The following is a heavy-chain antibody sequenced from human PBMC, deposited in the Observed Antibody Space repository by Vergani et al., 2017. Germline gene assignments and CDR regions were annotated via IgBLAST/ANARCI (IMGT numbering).Heavy chain of an antibody. V-gene: IGHV3-33*01. CDR2: IWYDGSNK. CDR1: GFTFSSYG. Sequence: VQLLESGGGLVQPGRSLRLSCAASGFTFSSYGMHWVRQAPGKGLEWVAVIWYDGSNKYYADSVKGRFTISRDNSKNTLYLQMNSLRAEDTAVYYCARDEGLLLGYYYGMDVWGQGTTVTVSS. J-gene: IGHJ6*02. CDR3: ARDEGLLLGYYYGMDV. D-gene: IGHD3-16*01.